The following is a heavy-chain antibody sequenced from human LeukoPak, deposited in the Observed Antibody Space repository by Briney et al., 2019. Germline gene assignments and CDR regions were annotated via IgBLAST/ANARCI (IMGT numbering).Heavy chain of an antibody. CDR3: ARDRDGPRYCSSTSCYKPDYYYYGMDV. CDR1: GYTLTELS. V-gene: IGHV1-18*01. Sequence: ASVKVSCKVSGYTLTELSMHWVRQAPGQGLEWMGWISAYNGNTNYAQKLQGRVTMTTDTSTSTAYMELRSLRSDDTAVYYCARDRDGPRYCSSTSCYKPDYYYYGMDVWGQGTTVTVSS. J-gene: IGHJ6*02. CDR2: ISAYNGNT. D-gene: IGHD2-2*02.